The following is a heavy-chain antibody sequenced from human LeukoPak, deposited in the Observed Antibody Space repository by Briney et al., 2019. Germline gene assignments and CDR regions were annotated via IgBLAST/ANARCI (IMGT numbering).Heavy chain of an antibody. D-gene: IGHD3-10*01. CDR1: GGSISSGGYY. V-gene: IGHV4-31*03. CDR2: IYYSGST. J-gene: IGHJ5*02. CDR3: ARVEVGGYYGSGSYSWWFDP. Sequence: SQTLSLTCIVSGGSISSGGYYWSWIRQHPGKGLEWIGYIYYSGSTYYNPSLKSRVTISVDTSKNQFSLKLSSVTAADTAVYYCARVEVGGYYGSGSYSWWFDPWGQGTLVTVSS.